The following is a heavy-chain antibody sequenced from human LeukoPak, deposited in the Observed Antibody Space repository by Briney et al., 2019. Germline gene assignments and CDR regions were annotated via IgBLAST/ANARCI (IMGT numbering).Heavy chain of an antibody. CDR3: ARVTRKSYYYYYGMDV. CDR1: GGSFSGYY. Sequence: PSETLSLTCAVYGGSFSGYYWSWIRQPPGKGLEWIGENNHSGSTNYNPSLKSRVTISVDTSKNQFSLKLSSVTAADTAVYYCARVTRKSYYYYYGMDVWGQGTTVTVSS. D-gene: IGHD1-14*01. CDR2: NNHSGST. V-gene: IGHV4-34*01. J-gene: IGHJ6*02.